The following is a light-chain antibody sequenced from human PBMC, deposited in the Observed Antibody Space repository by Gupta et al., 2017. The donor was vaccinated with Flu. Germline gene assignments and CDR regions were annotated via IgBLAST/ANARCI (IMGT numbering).Light chain of an antibody. CDR3: GTWDNSLTVVYV. Sequence: QSVLTQPPSVSAAAGQKVTIPCSGSTSNIGNNFVSWYQQIPGTAPKLLIHENNKRPSGIPDRFSGSKSGTSATLGITGLQTGDEADYYCGTWDNSLTVVYVFGTGTKVTVL. J-gene: IGLJ1*01. CDR1: TSNIGNNF. CDR2: ENN. V-gene: IGLV1-51*02.